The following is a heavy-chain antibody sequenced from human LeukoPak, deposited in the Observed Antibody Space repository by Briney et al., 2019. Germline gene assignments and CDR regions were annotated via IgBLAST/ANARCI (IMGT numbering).Heavy chain of an antibody. J-gene: IGHJ3*02. Sequence: SETLSLTCAVYGGSFSGYHWSWIRQPPGKGLEWIGEINHSGSTNYNPSLKSRVTISVDPSKNQFSLKLSSVTAADTAVYYCARANSGYDLVAFDIWGQGTMVTASS. CDR3: ARANSGYDLVAFDI. V-gene: IGHV4-34*01. CDR2: INHSGST. CDR1: GGSFSGYH. D-gene: IGHD5-12*01.